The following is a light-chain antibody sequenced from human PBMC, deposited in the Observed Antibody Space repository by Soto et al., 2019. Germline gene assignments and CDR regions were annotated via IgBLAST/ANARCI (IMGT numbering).Light chain of an antibody. CDR2: EVT. V-gene: IGLV2-14*01. J-gene: IGLJ1*01. Sequence: QSALTQPASVSGSPGQSITISCTGTSSDVGGYNYVSWYQQHPGKAPKLMIYEVTNRPSGVSNRFSGSKSGNRASLTISGLHAQEEADYYCSSYSTSSTLCVFGSGTKVTV. CDR1: SSDVGGYNY. CDR3: SSYSTSSTLCV.